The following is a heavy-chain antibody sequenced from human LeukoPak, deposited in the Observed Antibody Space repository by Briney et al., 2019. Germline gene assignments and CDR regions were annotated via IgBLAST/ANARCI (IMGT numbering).Heavy chain of an antibody. D-gene: IGHD3-10*01. V-gene: IGHV4-34*01. Sequence: SETLSLTCAVYGGSFSGYYWSWISQPPGKGLEWIGEINHSGSTNYNPSLKSRVTISVDTSKNQFSLKLSSVTAADTAVYYCARRSDRVRGVIIKYGGRGSNWFDPWGQGTLVTVSS. J-gene: IGHJ5*02. CDR1: GGSFSGYY. CDR2: INHSGST. CDR3: ARRSDRVRGVIIKYGGRGSNWFDP.